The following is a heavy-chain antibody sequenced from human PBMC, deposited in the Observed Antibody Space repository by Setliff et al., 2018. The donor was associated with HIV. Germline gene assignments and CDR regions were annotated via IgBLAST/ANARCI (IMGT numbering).Heavy chain of an antibody. CDR1: GYILTSYS. CDR3: TRDHTPPPNSDFWSGQIDLRNIFYYMDV. Sequence: ASVKVSCKASGYILTSYSINWVRQPPGQGLECMGYINTNTGNPTYAQGFTGRFVFSVDTPVSTAYLQIFSLKAEDTAVYYCTRDHTPPPNSDFWSGQIDLRNIFYYMDVWGTGSPVTVSS. CDR2: INTNTGNP. J-gene: IGHJ6*03. D-gene: IGHD3-3*01. V-gene: IGHV7-4-1*01.